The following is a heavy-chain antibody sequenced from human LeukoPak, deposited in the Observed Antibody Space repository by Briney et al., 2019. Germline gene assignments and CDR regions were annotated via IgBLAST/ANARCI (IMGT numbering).Heavy chain of an antibody. CDR3: ARRFSTSSFDC. CDR1: GYTFTNYW. D-gene: IGHD6-6*01. J-gene: IGHJ4*02. V-gene: IGHV5-51*01. Sequence: GESLKISCKGSGYTFTNYWIGWVRQMPGKGLEWMGIIYPGDSDTRHSPSFQGQVTISADKSISTAYLQWSSLKASDTAMYYCARRFSTSSFDCWGQGTLVTVSS. CDR2: IYPGDSDT.